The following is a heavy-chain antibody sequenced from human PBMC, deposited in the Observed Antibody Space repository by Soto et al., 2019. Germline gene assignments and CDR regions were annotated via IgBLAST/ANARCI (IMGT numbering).Heavy chain of an antibody. D-gene: IGHD3-22*01. CDR1: GYTFTGHY. J-gene: IGHJ5*02. CDR2: INPNNGDT. Sequence: VSCKASGYTFTGHYIRWVRQAPGQGLEWMGWINPNNGDTNYAQKFQGRVTMTRDTSISTAYMELSGLRSDDTAMYYCANSLGSSGYIWFDPWGQGTRVTVSS. CDR3: ANSLGSSGYIWFDP. V-gene: IGHV1-2*02.